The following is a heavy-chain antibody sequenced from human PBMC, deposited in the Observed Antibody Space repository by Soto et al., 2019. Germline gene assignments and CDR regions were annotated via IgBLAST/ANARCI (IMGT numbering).Heavy chain of an antibody. J-gene: IGHJ4*02. D-gene: IGHD2-21*02. CDR1: DYSFSGYA. Sequence: ASVKVSFKASDYSFSGYAISWGRQAPGHGLEWMGWINPYNENTNYAQKFQGRISMTTDTSTSTAYMELRSLRFDDTATYSCVRGEVTSRRLGFGYWDRGPLVAVAS. CDR2: INPYNENT. CDR3: VRGEVTSRRLGFGY. V-gene: IGHV1-18*01.